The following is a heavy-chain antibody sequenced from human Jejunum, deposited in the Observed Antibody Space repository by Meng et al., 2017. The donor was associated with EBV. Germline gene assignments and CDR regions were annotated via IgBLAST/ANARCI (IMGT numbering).Heavy chain of an antibody. Sequence: VLLVHFGTQVMWLGASGEVSCKASRDTFTSNLMHSVRQASGQGLEWLGVINPKGDSSIYAQKFQDRVTLTRDLPTNTDYMELTSLGSEDTATYYCARDVKDSSKAWWLDSWGQGTLVTVSS. V-gene: IGHV1-46*01. J-gene: IGHJ5*01. CDR2: INPKGDSS. CDR1: RDTFTSNL. CDR3: ARDVKDSSKAWWLDS. D-gene: IGHD3-22*01.